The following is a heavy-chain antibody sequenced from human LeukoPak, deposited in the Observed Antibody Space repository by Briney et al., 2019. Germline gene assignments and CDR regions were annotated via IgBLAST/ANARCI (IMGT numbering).Heavy chain of an antibody. Sequence: GSSLRLSCAGSGFTFSMYAMSWARQAPGNGLEWDSPISGSGGSTYYADSVRGRFTISGENSKNTLYLQMNSLRAEDTAVYYCAKFLREPKTFDYWGQGTLVTVSS. CDR3: AKFLREPKTFDY. D-gene: IGHD1-26*01. CDR1: GFTFSMYA. CDR2: ISGSGGST. J-gene: IGHJ4*02. V-gene: IGHV3-23*01.